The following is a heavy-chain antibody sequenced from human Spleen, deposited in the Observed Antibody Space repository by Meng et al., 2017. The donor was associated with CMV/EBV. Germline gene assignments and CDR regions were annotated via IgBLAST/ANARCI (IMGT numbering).Heavy chain of an antibody. V-gene: IGHV3-30*02. J-gene: IGHJ4*02. CDR1: GFTFSTYG. Sequence: GGSLRLSCEASGFTFSTYGMHWVRQAPGKGLEWVAFIRYDGSNSYHADSVKGRFTVSRDNSKNTVHLQMNSLRPEDTAVYYCGKDYGYSKAIDYWGQGMLVTVSS. CDR2: IRYDGSNS. CDR3: GKDYGYSKAIDY. D-gene: IGHD5-12*01.